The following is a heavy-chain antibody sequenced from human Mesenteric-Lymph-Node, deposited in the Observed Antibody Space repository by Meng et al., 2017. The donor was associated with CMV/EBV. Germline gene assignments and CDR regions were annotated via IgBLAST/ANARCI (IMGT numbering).Heavy chain of an antibody. CDR2: IKHSGST. V-gene: IGHV4-34*01. J-gene: IGHJ4*02. Sequence: QGQLHQLGAGLLKPSETLSVTCAVYGGSFSGYYWNWIRQSPEKGLEWIGEIKHSGSTTYNPSFTSRIIISVDTSTNQISLNMSSVTAADTAVYYCARGSSYDILTGYFDYWGQGALVTVSS. CDR1: GGSFSGYY. D-gene: IGHD3-9*01. CDR3: ARGSSYDILTGYFDY.